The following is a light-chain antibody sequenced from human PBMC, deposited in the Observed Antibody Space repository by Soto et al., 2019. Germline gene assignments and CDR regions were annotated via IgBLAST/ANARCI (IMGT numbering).Light chain of an antibody. Sequence: EVVLTHSPCTLSLSPGEIATLSCRSSHSINGNFLVWYQQKLGQAPRLLIFAASSRATGIPDRFSGSGSGTDFTLTISRLDPEDFAVYYCQQNSTSRSWTFGQGTKVDI. CDR1: HSINGNF. CDR3: QQNSTSRSWT. CDR2: AAS. J-gene: IGKJ1*01. V-gene: IGKV3-20*01.